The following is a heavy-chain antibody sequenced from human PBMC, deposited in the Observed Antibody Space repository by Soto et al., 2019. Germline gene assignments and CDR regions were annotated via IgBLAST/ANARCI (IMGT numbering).Heavy chain of an antibody. CDR3: ANSPYSDSRGDFCDF. V-gene: IGHV3-23*01. CDR2: IGGRATSA. Sequence: EVQLLESGGGLVQPGGSLRLSCAASGFTFSNYAMSWVRQAPGKGLEWVSGIGGRATSAYYADSVKGRFAISRDNAYNTLFLQPNRLRAEDTAGYYCANSPYSDSRGDFCDFWGQGTLVSVSS. J-gene: IGHJ4*02. D-gene: IGHD3-22*01. CDR1: GFTFSNYA.